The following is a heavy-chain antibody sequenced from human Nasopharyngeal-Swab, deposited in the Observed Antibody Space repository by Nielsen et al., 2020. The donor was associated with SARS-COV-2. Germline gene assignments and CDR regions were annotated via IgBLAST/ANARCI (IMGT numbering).Heavy chain of an antibody. CDR1: GGSITSHY. V-gene: IGHV4-59*11. CDR2: IYYSGST. J-gene: IGHJ4*02. Sequence: SETLSLTCTVSGGSITSHYWSWIRQSPGKGLQWIGYIYYSGSTDYNPSLQSRVTMSMDLSKNQFSLTLSSVTAADTATYFCARGDHYGSGSYLGDYWGQGTLVTVSS. CDR3: ARGDHYGSGSYLGDY. D-gene: IGHD3-10*01.